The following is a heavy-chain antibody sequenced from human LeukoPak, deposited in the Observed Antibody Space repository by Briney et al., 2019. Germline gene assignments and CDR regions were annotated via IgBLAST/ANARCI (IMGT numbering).Heavy chain of an antibody. Sequence: PGGSLRLSCAASGFTFSRNGMHWVRQAPGKGLEWVAVILPDGSDKYYADSVAGRLTISKNTLYLQMNSLRVDDTADYYCARNARDSVFDLWGQGTMVTVSS. CDR2: ILPDGSDK. CDR3: ARNARDSVFDL. V-gene: IGHV3-33*01. J-gene: IGHJ3*01. CDR1: GFTFSRNG.